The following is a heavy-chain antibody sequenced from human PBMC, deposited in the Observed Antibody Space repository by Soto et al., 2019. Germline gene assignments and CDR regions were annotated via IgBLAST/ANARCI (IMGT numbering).Heavy chain of an antibody. J-gene: IGHJ4*02. CDR3: AAAAIPMAGRHPDF. CDR1: GYMFTGFY. D-gene: IGHD6-19*01. CDR2: INPNNGVT. Sequence: GASVKVSCKASGYMFTGFYLHWVRQAPGQGLEWMGWINPNNGVTSYAKNFQGRVTMTRDSSISTAYMELSSLRSDDTAVYFCAAAAIPMAGRHPDFWGQGTLVTVSS. V-gene: IGHV1-2*02.